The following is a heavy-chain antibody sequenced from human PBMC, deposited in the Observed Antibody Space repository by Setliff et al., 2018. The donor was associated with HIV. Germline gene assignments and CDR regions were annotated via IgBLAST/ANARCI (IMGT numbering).Heavy chain of an antibody. V-gene: IGHV4-31*11. CDR3: ASGFVLRPFFRGGMDV. CDR1: GGSISSGGYY. Sequence: SETLSLTCAVSGGSISSGGYYWSWIRQHPGKGLEWIGYIYYSGSTYYNPSLESRVTISVDTSKNHFSLKLSSVTAADTAVYYCASGFVLRPFFRGGMDVWGQGTTVTVSS. J-gene: IGHJ6*02. CDR2: IYYSGST. D-gene: IGHD2-8*01.